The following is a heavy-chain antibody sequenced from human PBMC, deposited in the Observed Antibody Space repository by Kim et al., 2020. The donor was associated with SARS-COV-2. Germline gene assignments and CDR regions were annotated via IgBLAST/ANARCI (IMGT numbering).Heavy chain of an antibody. V-gene: IGHV3-23*01. J-gene: IGHJ4*02. Sequence: GSLRLSCAASGFAFSSYAMSWVRQAPGKGLEWVSTISSSGDSTYYANSVKGRFTISRDNSKNTLYLQMNSLRADDTAVYYCAKGVYYYDSSGYFGYWGQGTLVTVSS. CDR1: GFAFSSYA. D-gene: IGHD3-22*01. CDR2: ISSSGDST. CDR3: AKGVYYYDSSGYFGY.